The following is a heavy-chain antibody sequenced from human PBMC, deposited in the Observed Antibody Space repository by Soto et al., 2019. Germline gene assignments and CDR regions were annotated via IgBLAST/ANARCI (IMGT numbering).Heavy chain of an antibody. CDR3: ARERYSYAFDY. CDR1: GGSISSYY. Sequence: SETLSLTCTVSGGSISSYYWSWIRQPPGKGLEWIGNIDYSGSTNYNPSLKSPVTLSIDTSKNQFSLKLMSATAADTAVYYCARERYSYAFDYWGQGTLVTVSS. D-gene: IGHD5-18*01. CDR2: IDYSGST. V-gene: IGHV4-59*01. J-gene: IGHJ4*02.